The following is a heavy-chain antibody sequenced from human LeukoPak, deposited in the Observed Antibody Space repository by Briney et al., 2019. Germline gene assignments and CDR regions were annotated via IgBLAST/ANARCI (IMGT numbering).Heavy chain of an antibody. J-gene: IGHJ4*02. Sequence: GSSLTLSCAPSGFTFSSYRMHWVRHAPGKGLEWLALIWYDGSNKYYADSVKGRFTISRDNSKNTLYLQMNSLRAKDTAVYYCARGSYSSSWYWGFDYWGQGTLVTVSS. CDR1: GFTFSSYR. CDR3: ARGSYSSSWYWGFDY. CDR2: IWYDGSNK. V-gene: IGHV3-33*01. D-gene: IGHD6-13*01.